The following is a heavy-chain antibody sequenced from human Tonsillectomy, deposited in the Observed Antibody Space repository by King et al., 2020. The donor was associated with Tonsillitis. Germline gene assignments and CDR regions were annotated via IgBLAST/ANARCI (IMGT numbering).Heavy chain of an antibody. V-gene: IGHV3-64*01. CDR3: ARGGYYDILTGYYAPFDY. Sequence: QLVQSGGGLVQPGGSLRLSCAASGFTFSSYAIHWVRQAPGKGLEYVSAISSDGGSTYYANSVKGRFTISRDNSKNTLYLQMGSLRAEDMAVYYCARGGYYDILTGYYAPFDYWGQGTLVTVSS. CDR2: ISSDGGST. D-gene: IGHD3-9*01. CDR1: GFTFSSYA. J-gene: IGHJ4*02.